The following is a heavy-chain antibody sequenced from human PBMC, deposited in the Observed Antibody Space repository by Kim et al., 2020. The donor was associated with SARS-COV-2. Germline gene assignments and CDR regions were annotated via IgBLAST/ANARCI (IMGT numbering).Heavy chain of an antibody. Sequence: SETLSLTCTVSGGSISSSSYYWGWIRQPPGKGLEWIGSIYYSGSTYYNPSLKSRVTISVDTSKNQFSLKLSTVTAADTAVYYCAIYGNGDKYYFDYWGQGTLVTVSS. J-gene: IGHJ4*02. V-gene: IGHV4-39*01. CDR1: GGSISSSSYY. D-gene: IGHD4-17*01. CDR2: IYYSGST. CDR3: AIYGNGDKYYFDY.